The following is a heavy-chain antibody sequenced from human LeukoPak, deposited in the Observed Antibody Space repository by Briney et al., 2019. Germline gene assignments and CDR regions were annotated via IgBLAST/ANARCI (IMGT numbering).Heavy chain of an antibody. V-gene: IGHV7-4-1*02. Sequence: ASVKVSCKASGYTFTSYAMNWVRQAPGHGLEWMGWINTNTGNPTYAQGFTGRFVFSLDTSVSTAYLQISSLKAEDTAVYYCARDSRGYSYARSFDYWGQGTLVTVSS. J-gene: IGHJ4*02. CDR2: INTNTGNP. CDR3: ARDSRGYSYARSFDY. CDR1: GYTFTSYA. D-gene: IGHD5-18*01.